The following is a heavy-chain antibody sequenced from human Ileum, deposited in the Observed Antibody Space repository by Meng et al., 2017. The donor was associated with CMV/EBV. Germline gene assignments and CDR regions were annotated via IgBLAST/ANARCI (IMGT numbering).Heavy chain of an antibody. CDR2: INPDGKTT. CDR1: GFTFSRDW. J-gene: IGHJ4*02. Sequence: GESLKISCAASGFTFSRDWMHWVRQDPGKGLVWVSRINPDGKTTDYADSVKGRFTISRDNAKNTLYLQMNNLRDEDMAVYYCVRDSGSGSYSRYWGQGTLVTVSS. D-gene: IGHD3-10*01. CDR3: VRDSGSGSYSRY. V-gene: IGHV3-74*01.